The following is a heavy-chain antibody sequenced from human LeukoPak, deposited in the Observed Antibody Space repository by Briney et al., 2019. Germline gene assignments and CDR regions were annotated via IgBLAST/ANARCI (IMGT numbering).Heavy chain of an antibody. D-gene: IGHD2-15*01. CDR2: ISAYNGNT. CDR1: GYTFNNYG. V-gene: IGHV1-18*01. J-gene: IGHJ4*02. CDR3: ARDEKRYCGGGSCPAYFDY. Sequence: ASVKVSCKASGYTFNNYGISWVRQAPGQGLEWMASISAYNGNTNYALKLRGRVTMTTDTSTSTAYMELRSLRSDDTAVYYCARDEKRYCGGGSCPAYFDYWGQGTLVTVSS.